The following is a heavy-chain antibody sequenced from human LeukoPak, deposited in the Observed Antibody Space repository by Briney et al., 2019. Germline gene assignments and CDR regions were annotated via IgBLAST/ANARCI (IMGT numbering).Heavy chain of an antibody. J-gene: IGHJ5*02. CDR3: ARYGQQWLNWFDP. V-gene: IGHV3-66*02. D-gene: IGHD6-19*01. Sequence: PGGSLRLSCAASGFTVSSNYTSWVRQAPGKGLEWVSVIYSGGSTYYADSVKGRFTISRDNSKNTLYLQMNSLRAEDTAVYYCARYGQQWLNWFDPWGQGTLVTVSS. CDR2: IYSGGST. CDR1: GFTVSSNY.